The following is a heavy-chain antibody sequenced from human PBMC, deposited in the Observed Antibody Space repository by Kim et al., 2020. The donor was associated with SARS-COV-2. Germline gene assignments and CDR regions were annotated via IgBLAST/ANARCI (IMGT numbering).Heavy chain of an antibody. D-gene: IGHD5-12*01. Sequence: GGSLRLSCAASGFTFSSYSMNWVRQAPGKGLEWVSSISSSSSYIYYADSVKGRFTISRDNAKNSLYLQMNSLRAEDTAVYYCARDWWLRFRPYYYYGMDVWGQGTTVTVSS. CDR3: ARDWWLRFRPYYYYGMDV. CDR1: GFTFSSYS. V-gene: IGHV3-21*01. J-gene: IGHJ6*02. CDR2: ISSSSSYI.